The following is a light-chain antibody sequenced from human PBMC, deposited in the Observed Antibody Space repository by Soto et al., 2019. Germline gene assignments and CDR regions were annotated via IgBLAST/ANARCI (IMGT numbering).Light chain of an antibody. CDR2: DAS. Sequence: EIVLTQSPATLSLSPGERATLSCRAGQSVSSYLAWYQQKPGQAPRLLIYDASNRATGIPARFSGSGSGTDFTLTISSLEPEDFAVYYCQQRSNTFGQGTKLEIK. J-gene: IGKJ2*01. CDR1: QSVSSY. V-gene: IGKV3-11*01. CDR3: QQRSNT.